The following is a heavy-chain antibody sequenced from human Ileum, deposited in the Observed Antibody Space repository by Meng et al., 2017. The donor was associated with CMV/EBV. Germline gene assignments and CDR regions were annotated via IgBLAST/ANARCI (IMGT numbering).Heavy chain of an antibody. CDR3: AATVNDSSGYYKT. CDR2: IFYSGST. CDR1: GGSISSGGYY. J-gene: IGHJ5*02. D-gene: IGHD3-22*01. Sequence: VSGGSISSGGYYWSWIRQPPGKGLEWIGYIFYSGSTYYNPSLKSRVTISVDTSKNHFSLKLSSVTAADTAVYYCAATVNDSSGYYKTWGQGTLVTVSS. V-gene: IGHV4-31*02.